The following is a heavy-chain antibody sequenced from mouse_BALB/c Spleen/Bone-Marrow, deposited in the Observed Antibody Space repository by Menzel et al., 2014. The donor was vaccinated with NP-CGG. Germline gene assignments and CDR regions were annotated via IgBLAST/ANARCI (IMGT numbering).Heavy chain of an antibody. V-gene: IGHV5-17*02. J-gene: IGHJ2*01. D-gene: IGHD1-1*01. CDR1: GFTFSSFA. CDR2: ISSGSSTI. CDR3: ARSGSSSGYFDY. Sequence: DVHLVESGGGLVQPGGSRKLSCAASGFTFSSFAMHWVRQAPEKGLEWVAYISSGSSTIYYADTVMGRFTTSRDNPKNTLFLQMTSLRSEDTAMYYCARSGSSSGYFDYWGQGTTLTVSS.